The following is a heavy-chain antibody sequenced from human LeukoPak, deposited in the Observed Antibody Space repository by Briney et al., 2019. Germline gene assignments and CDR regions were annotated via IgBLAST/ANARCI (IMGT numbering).Heavy chain of an antibody. V-gene: IGHV4-39*01. CDR2: TYYTGST. CDR1: GGSISSITYS. Sequence: LETLSLTCTVSGGSISSITYSWGWIRQPPGKGLEWIGSTYYTGSTYYNPSLKSRVTISVDTSKNQLSPQLSSVTAADTAVYYCARRHSGSYYGKHWFDPWGQGTLVTVSS. D-gene: IGHD1-26*01. CDR3: ARRHSGSYYGKHWFDP. J-gene: IGHJ5*02.